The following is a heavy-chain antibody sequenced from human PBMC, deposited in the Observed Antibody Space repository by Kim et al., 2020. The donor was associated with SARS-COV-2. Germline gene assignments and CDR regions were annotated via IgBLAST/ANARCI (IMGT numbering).Heavy chain of an antibody. CDR2: ISSSGSTI. Sequence: GGSLRLSCAASGFTFSDYYMSWIRQAPGKGLEWVSYISSSGSTIYYADSVKGRFTISRDNAKNSLYLQMNSLRAEDTAVYYCERAACSSTSCLDYWGQGTLVTVSS. CDR3: ERAACSSTSCLDY. J-gene: IGHJ4*02. D-gene: IGHD2-2*01. V-gene: IGHV3-11*01. CDR1: GFTFSDYY.